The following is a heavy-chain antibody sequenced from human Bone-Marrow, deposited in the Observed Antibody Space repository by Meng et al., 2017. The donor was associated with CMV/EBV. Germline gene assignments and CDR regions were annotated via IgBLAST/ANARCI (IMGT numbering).Heavy chain of an antibody. CDR2: ISGSGVST. CDR1: GFTFSSYA. J-gene: IGHJ6*02. V-gene: IGHV3-23*01. CDR3: AKESSWDLERGGYYYGMDV. D-gene: IGHD6-13*01. Sequence: GESLKISCAASGFTFSSYAMSWVRQAPGKGLEWVSAISGSGVSTYYADSVKGRFTISRDNSKNTLYLQMNSLRAEDTAVYYCAKESSWDLERGGYYYGMDVWGQGTTVTVSS.